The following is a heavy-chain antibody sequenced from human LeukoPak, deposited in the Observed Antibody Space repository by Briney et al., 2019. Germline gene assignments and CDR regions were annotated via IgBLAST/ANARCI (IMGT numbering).Heavy chain of an antibody. V-gene: IGHV1-18*01. D-gene: IGHD6-13*01. CDR2: ISAYNGNT. CDR3: ARDPHSSSWYEGVGHWFDP. CDR1: GYTFTSYG. Sequence: ASVKVSCKASGYTFTSYGISWVRQAPGQGLEWMGWISAYNGNTNYAQKLQGRVTMTTDTSTSTAYMELRSLRSDDTAVYYCARDPHSSSWYEGVGHWFDPWGQGTLVTVSS. J-gene: IGHJ5*02.